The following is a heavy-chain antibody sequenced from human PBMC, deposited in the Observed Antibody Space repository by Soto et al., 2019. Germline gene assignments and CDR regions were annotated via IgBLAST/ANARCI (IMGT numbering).Heavy chain of an antibody. V-gene: IGHV3-23*01. CDR3: AKGRYTSGWYFDY. CDR2: SSGSGGST. D-gene: IGHD6-19*01. Sequence: GGSLRLSCAASGFTFSSYAMSWVRQAPGKGLEWVSGSSGSGGSTYYADSVKGRFTISRGNSKNTLYLQMNSLRAEDTAVYYCAKGRYTSGWYFDYWGQGTLVTVSS. J-gene: IGHJ4*02. CDR1: GFTFSSYA.